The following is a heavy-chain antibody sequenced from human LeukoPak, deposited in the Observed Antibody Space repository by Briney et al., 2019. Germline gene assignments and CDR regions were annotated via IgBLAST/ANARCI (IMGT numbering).Heavy chain of an antibody. V-gene: IGHV1-2*02. CDR1: GYTFTGYY. Sequence: ASVKVSCKASGYTFTGYYMHWVRQAPGQGLEWMGCINPNSGGTNYAQKFQGRVTMTRDTSISTAYMELSSLRSHDTAVYYCARNERGSGWYGVYYYYMDVWGKGTTVTVSS. D-gene: IGHD6-19*01. CDR3: ARNERGSGWYGVYYYYMDV. CDR2: INPNSGGT. J-gene: IGHJ6*03.